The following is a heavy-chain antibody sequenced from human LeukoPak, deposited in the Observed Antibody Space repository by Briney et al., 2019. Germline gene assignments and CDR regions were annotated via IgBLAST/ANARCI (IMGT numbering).Heavy chain of an antibody. CDR1: GYTFSSYT. Sequence: ASVKVSCKASGYTFSSYTMNWVRQAPGQGLEWMGWINTNTGNPSYARGFTGRFVFSLDTSVSTAYLQISSLKAEDTAVYYCAREAYSSAYYFDYWGQGTLVTVSS. J-gene: IGHJ4*02. D-gene: IGHD5-18*01. V-gene: IGHV7-4-1*02. CDR3: AREAYSSAYYFDY. CDR2: INTNTGNP.